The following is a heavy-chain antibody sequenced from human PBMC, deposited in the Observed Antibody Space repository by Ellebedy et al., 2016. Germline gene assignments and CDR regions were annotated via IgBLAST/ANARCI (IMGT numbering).Heavy chain of an antibody. J-gene: IGHJ4*02. Sequence: SQTLSLTCXISGDSVSSDSATWNWIRESPSRGLEWLGRTYYRSKWYNDYAVSVKSRISINPDTSKNQFSLQLNSVTPEDTAVYYCARALRYSSSWSFDYWGQGTLVTVSS. CDR1: GDSVSSDSAT. D-gene: IGHD6-13*01. V-gene: IGHV6-1*01. CDR2: TYYRSKWYN. CDR3: ARALRYSSSWSFDY.